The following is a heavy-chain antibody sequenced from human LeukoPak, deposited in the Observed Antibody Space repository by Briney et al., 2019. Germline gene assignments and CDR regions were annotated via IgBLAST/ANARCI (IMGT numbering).Heavy chain of an antibody. Sequence: HAGGSLRLSCAASGFTFSSYWMSWVRQAPGKGLEWVANIKQDGSEKYYVDSVKGRFTISRDNAKNSLYLQMNSLRAEDTAVYYCARRAAVGIVYFDYWGQGILVTVSS. J-gene: IGHJ4*02. CDR2: IKQDGSEK. CDR3: ARRAAVGIVYFDY. CDR1: GFTFSSYW. V-gene: IGHV3-7*03. D-gene: IGHD6-13*01.